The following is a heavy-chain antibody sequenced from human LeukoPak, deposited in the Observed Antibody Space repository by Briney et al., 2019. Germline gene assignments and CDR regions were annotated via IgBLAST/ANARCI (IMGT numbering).Heavy chain of an antibody. CDR3: AKDIAASSGWFLYDY. Sequence: PGGSLRLSCAASGFTFRGDDMTWVCQAPGRGLEWVSSVNPPGGTYYADSVKGRFTISRDNSKNTLYLQMNSLRAEDTAVYYCAKDIAASSGWFLYDYWGQGTLVTVSS. D-gene: IGHD6-19*01. CDR1: GFTFRGDD. CDR2: VNPPGGT. J-gene: IGHJ4*02. V-gene: IGHV3-23*01.